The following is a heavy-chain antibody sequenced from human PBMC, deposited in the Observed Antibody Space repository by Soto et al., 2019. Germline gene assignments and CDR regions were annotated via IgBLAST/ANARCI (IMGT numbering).Heavy chain of an antibody. J-gene: IGHJ6*02. Sequence: GASVKVSCKASGGTFSSYAISWVRQAPGQGLEWMGGIIPIFGTANYAQKFQGRVTITADESTSTAYMELSSLRCEDTAVYYCARDRGIVVVIKDYYYGMDVWGQGTTVTVSS. V-gene: IGHV1-69*13. D-gene: IGHD3-22*01. CDR1: GGTFSSYA. CDR2: IIPIFGTA. CDR3: ARDRGIVVVIKDYYYGMDV.